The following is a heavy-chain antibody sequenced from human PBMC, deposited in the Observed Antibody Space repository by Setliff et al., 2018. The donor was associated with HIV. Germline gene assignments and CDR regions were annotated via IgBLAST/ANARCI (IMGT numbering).Heavy chain of an antibody. CDR1: GGSISSSSYY. D-gene: IGHD5-12*01. CDR2: IYYSGST. V-gene: IGHV4-39*07. Sequence: SETLSLTCTVSGGSISSSSYYWGWIRQPPGKGLEWTGSIYYSGSTYYNPSLKSRVTISTDTSKNQFSLNVRSVTAADTAVYFCAKSSPSIGYISDHWGQGTLVTVSS. CDR3: AKSSPSIGYISDH. J-gene: IGHJ4*02.